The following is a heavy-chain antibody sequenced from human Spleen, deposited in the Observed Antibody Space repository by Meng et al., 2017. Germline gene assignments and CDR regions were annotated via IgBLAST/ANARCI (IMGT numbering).Heavy chain of an antibody. CDR3: ASWIYSCGWQ. CDR1: GGSISSIDW. V-gene: IGHV4/OR15-8*02. CDR2: IYRGGDT. Sequence: GSLRLSCVVSGGSISSIDWWSWVRQPPGKGLEWIGEIYRGGDTNYNPSLKSRVTIAIDKSKNQFSLKLSSVTAADTAVYYCASWIYSCGWQWGQGALVTVSS. D-gene: IGHD6-19*01. J-gene: IGHJ4*02.